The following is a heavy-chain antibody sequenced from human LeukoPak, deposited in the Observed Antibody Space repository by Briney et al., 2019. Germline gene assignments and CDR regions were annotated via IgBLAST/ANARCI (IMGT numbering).Heavy chain of an antibody. CDR3: ARDGNGGSDY. D-gene: IGHD3-16*01. V-gene: IGHV1-2*06. CDR1: GYTFSDYY. CDR2: INPNSGAT. Sequence: GASVKVSCKPFGYTFSDYYIHWVRQAPGQGLEWMGRINPNSGATDYAQKFQGRVVMSKDTSISTAYMELNSLTYDDMAVYYCARDGNGGSDYWGQGTLVTVSS. J-gene: IGHJ4*02.